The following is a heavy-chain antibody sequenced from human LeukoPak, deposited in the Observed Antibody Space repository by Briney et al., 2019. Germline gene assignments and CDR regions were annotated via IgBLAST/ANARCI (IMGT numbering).Heavy chain of an antibody. CDR1: GFTFSSYA. J-gene: IGHJ4*02. V-gene: IGHV3-23*01. Sequence: GGSLRLSCAASGFTFSSYAMSWVRQAPGKGLEWVSAISGSGGGTYYADSVKGRFTISRDNSKNTLYLQMNSLRAEDTAVYYCAKPGYNYGEGTFDCWGQGTLVTVSS. D-gene: IGHD5-18*01. CDR3: AKPGYNYGEGTFDC. CDR2: ISGSGGGT.